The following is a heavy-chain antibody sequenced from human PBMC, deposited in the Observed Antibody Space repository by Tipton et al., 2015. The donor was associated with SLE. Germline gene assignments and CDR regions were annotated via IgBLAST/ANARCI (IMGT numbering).Heavy chain of an antibody. Sequence: GLVKPSETLSLTCTVSGGSISTSNYNWGWIRQPPGKGLEWIGSIYYSGSTHYNPSLKSRISMSIDTSKNQFSLKLSSVNAADTAVYYCARSLQSTGYIPGYWGQGTLVTVSS. V-gene: IGHV4-39*07. CDR1: GGSISTSNYN. J-gene: IGHJ4*02. CDR3: ARSLQSTGYIPGY. CDR2: IYYSGST. D-gene: IGHD5-12*01.